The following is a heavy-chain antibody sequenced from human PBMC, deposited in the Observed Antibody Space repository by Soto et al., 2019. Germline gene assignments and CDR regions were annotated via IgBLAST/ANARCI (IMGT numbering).Heavy chain of an antibody. Sequence: QITLKESGPTLVKPTQTLTLTCTFSGFSLSTTEEGVCWIRQPPGKALEWLALIYWDDDKRYRPSLKTRLTITKDTSKNQVVLTMTNVDPEDTATYYCEHGSCSGADCYPNPYLDYWGQGILVTVSS. D-gene: IGHD2-2*03. V-gene: IGHV2-5*02. J-gene: IGHJ4*02. CDR3: EHGSCSGADCYPNPYLDY. CDR1: GFSLSTTEEG. CDR2: IYWDDDK.